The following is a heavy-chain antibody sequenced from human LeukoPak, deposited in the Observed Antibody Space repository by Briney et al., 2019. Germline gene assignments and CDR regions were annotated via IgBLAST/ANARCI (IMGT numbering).Heavy chain of an antibody. CDR2: IYAGGST. CDR1: GFIVSTNY. V-gene: IGHV3-53*01. CDR3: AKDRSIGTYYTFDH. D-gene: IGHD1-26*01. J-gene: IGHJ4*02. Sequence: PGGSLRLSCAASGFIVSTNYMTWVRQAPGKGLEWVSVIYAGGSTYYADSVKGRFTVSRDTSKNSLYLQMSSLTAADTAVYYCAKDRSIGTYYTFDHWGQGTLVTVSS.